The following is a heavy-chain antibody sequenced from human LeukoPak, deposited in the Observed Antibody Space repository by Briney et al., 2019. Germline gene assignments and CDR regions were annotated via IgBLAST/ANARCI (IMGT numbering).Heavy chain of an antibody. Sequence: GVSLGLSCAASGFTFSNYWMHWVRQAPGKGLVWVSRINSDGSSTTSADSVKRRFTISRDNAKNTLYLQMNSLRAEDTAVYYCAKGGATVIDYWGQGTLVTVSS. CDR3: AKGGATVIDY. CDR2: INSDGSST. V-gene: IGHV3-74*01. J-gene: IGHJ4*02. D-gene: IGHD4-17*01. CDR1: GFTFSNYW.